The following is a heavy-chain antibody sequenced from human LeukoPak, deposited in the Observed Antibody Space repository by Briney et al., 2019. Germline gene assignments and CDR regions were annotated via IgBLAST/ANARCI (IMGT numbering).Heavy chain of an antibody. V-gene: IGHV4-38-2*01. CDR3: ARVARVARDLDYYYYYMDV. Sequence: SGTLSLTCAVSGYPINTGYSWGWIRAPPGKGLEGIGRVHYRGSTYYNPSLKSRVTISLDTSKNQFSLNLNSVTAADTAVYFCARVARVARDLDYYYYYMDVWGQGTTVTVSS. CDR2: VHYRGST. CDR1: GYPINTGYS. J-gene: IGHJ6*03. D-gene: IGHD3-10*01.